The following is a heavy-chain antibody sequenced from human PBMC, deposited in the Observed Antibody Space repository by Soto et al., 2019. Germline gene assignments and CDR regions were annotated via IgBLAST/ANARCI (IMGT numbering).Heavy chain of an antibody. CDR2: IIPLLGTS. D-gene: IGHD5-18*01. J-gene: IGHJ6*02. V-gene: IGHV1-69*06. CDR1: GDIFSSYA. CDR3: ARYGRYKYGGYYGMDV. Sequence: VQMVQSGAEVKKPGSSVKVFCKASGDIFSSYALSWVRQAPGQGLEWMGGIIPLLGTSNHAQKFQDRVTVTADKSTSTAYMELRSLRSDDTAVYYCARYGRYKYGGYYGMDVWGQGTTVIVSS.